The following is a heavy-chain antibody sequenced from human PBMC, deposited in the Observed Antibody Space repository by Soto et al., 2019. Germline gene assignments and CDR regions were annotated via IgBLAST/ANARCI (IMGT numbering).Heavy chain of an antibody. CDR3: ARARFQVLYGKPYFDS. Sequence: SETLSLTCTVSGGSITTGGSYWSWIRQHPGKGLEWIGNIYHSGNTYYNPSLKGRLTISVDTSKNHFSLMVDSVTAADTAVYYCARARFQVLYGKPYFDSWGQGTLVTVSS. V-gene: IGHV4-31*03. D-gene: IGHD2-2*02. CDR1: GGSITTGGSY. CDR2: IYHSGNT. J-gene: IGHJ4*02.